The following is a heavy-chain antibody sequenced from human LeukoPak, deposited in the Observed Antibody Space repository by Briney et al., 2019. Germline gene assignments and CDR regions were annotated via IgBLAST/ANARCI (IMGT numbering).Heavy chain of an antibody. CDR3: AKDRDTSGWRYFDY. J-gene: IGHJ4*02. Sequence: PGRSLRLSCAASGFTFSNYGMHWVRQAPGKGLGWVAVISYDGSNTYYADSVKGRFTISRDNSKDTLYLQMNSLRTEDTALFYCAKDRDTSGWRYFDYWGQGTLVTVSS. V-gene: IGHV3-30*18. D-gene: IGHD6-19*01. CDR1: GFTFSNYG. CDR2: ISYDGSNT.